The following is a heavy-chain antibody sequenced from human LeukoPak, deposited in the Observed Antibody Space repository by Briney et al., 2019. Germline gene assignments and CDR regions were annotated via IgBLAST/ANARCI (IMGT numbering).Heavy chain of an antibody. CDR2: IIPILGIA. CDR1: GGTFSSYA. D-gene: IGHD3-9*01. CDR3: ARDYRPPGFDWLFRAGAENWFDP. Sequence: SVKVSCKASGGTFSSYAISWVRQAPGQGLEWMGRIIPILGIANYAQKFQGRVTITADKSTSTAYMELSSLRSDDTAVYYCARDYRPPGFDWLFRAGAENWFDPWGQGTLVTVSS. J-gene: IGHJ5*02. V-gene: IGHV1-69*04.